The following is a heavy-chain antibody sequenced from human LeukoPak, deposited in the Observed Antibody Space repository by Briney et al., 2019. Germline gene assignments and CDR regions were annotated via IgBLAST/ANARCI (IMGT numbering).Heavy chain of an antibody. J-gene: IGHJ6*03. CDR2: TYYRSKWYN. D-gene: IGHD3-22*01. CDR3: ARVFASTAYYDSSAYYSGDYYYYMDV. V-gene: IGHV6-1*01. Sequence: SQTLSLTCAISGDSVSSNSAAWNWIRQSPSRGLEWLGRTYYRSKWYNDYAVSVKSRITINPDTSKNQFSLRLNSVTPEDTAVYYCARVFASTAYYDSSAYYSGDYYYYMDVWGKGTTVTVSS. CDR1: GDSVSSNSAA.